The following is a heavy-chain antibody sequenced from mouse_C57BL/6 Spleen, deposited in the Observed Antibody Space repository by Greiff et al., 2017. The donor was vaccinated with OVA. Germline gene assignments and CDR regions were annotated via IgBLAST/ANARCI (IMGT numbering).Heavy chain of an antibody. CDR3: AREYYGRGFAY. CDR1: GYSITSGYD. CDR2: ISYSGST. V-gene: IGHV3-1*01. D-gene: IGHD1-1*01. J-gene: IGHJ3*01. Sequence: EVQLQESGPGMVKPSQSLSLTCTVTGYSITSGYDWHWIRHFPGNKLEWMGYISYSGSTNYNPSLKSRISITHDTSKNHFFLKLNSVTTEDTATYYCAREYYGRGFAYWGQGTLVTVSA.